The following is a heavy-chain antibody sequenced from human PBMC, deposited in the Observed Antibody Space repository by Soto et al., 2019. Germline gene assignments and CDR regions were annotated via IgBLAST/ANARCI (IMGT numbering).Heavy chain of an antibody. CDR2: IYYSGST. V-gene: IGHV4-39*07. D-gene: IGHD6-19*01. CDR1: GGSISSSSFH. CDR3: ARGERAAGTEWGFAP. Sequence: QLQLQESGPGLVKPSETLSLTCTVSGGSISSSSFHWGWIRQPPGKGLEWIGSIYYSGSTYYSPALKRRVTLTVALARSRFSLNAGSVPAADTAVYYCARGERAAGTEWGFAPCGQGTLVTVSS. J-gene: IGHJ5*02.